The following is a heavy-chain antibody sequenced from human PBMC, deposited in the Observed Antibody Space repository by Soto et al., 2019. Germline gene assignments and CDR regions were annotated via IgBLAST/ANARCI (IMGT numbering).Heavy chain of an antibody. Sequence: PGGSLRLSCAASGFTFSDNYMDWGRQAPGKGLEWVGRTRNKANSYTTEYAASVKGRFTIARDDSKNSLYLQMNSLKTEDTAVYYCARVPTVVTIGAFDIWGQGTRVTVS. CDR3: ARVPTVVTIGAFDI. CDR2: TRNKANSYTT. V-gene: IGHV3-72*01. J-gene: IGHJ3*02. D-gene: IGHD4-17*01. CDR1: GFTFSDNY.